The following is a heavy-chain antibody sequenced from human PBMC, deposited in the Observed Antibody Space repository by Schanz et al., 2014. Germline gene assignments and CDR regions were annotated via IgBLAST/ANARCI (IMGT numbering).Heavy chain of an antibody. CDR1: GYTFTSDS. CDR2: ISPYNGNT. V-gene: IGHV1-8*02. Sequence: QVQLVQSGAEVKKPGASVKVSCKASGYTFTSDSMHWVRQAPGQGLEWMGWISPYNGNTNYAQKLQGRVTMTRNTSMSTAYIELHILTSEDTAVYYCARGRTFDYWGQGTQVTVSS. J-gene: IGHJ4*02. CDR3: ARGRTFDY.